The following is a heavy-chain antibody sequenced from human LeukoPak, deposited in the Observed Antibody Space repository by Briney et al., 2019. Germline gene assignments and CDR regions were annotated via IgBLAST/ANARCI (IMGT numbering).Heavy chain of an antibody. D-gene: IGHD2-15*01. J-gene: IGHJ4*02. Sequence: PSETLSLTCAVYGGSFSGYYWSWIRQPPGKGLEWIGEINHSGSTNYNPSLKSRVTISVDTSKNQFSLKLSSVTAADTAVYYCARERAPGDCSGGSCYSFCDYWGQGTLVTVSS. CDR3: ARERAPGDCSGGSCYSFCDY. CDR2: INHSGST. CDR1: GGSFSGYY. V-gene: IGHV4-34*01.